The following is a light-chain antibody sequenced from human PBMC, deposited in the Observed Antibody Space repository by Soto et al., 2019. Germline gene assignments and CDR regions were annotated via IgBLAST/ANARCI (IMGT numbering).Light chain of an antibody. V-gene: IGKV2-28*01. Sequence: DIVMTQSPLSLPVTPGESASISCRSSQSLLHSNGYSYLDWYLQRPGQSPQLLIYLTSNRDPGVPERFSGSGSGTHFTLKLSRVEAEDVGVYYCMQALQTPPTLGQGTKVEIK. CDR1: QSLLHSNGYSY. J-gene: IGKJ1*01. CDR3: MQALQTPPT. CDR2: LTS.